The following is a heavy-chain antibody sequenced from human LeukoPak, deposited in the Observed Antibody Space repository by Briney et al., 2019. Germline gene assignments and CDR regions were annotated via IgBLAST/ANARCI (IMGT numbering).Heavy chain of an antibody. CDR3: SKDLLDWNYYFDY. CDR1: GFTFSSYW. D-gene: IGHD1-7*01. Sequence: GGSLRLSCAASGFTFSSYWMSWVRQAPGKGLEWVANIKQDGSEKYYVDSVKGRFTISRDNAKNSLYLQMNSLRAEDTAVYYCSKDLLDWNYYFDYSGQGTLVTVSS. CDR2: IKQDGSEK. J-gene: IGHJ4*02. V-gene: IGHV3-7*01.